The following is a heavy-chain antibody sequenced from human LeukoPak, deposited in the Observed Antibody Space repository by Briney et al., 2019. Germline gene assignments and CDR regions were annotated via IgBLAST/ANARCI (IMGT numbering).Heavy chain of an antibody. Sequence: QVQLQDSGPGLVKPSQTLSLPCTVSGGSISSGDYSCSCIRQPPGQGREWIGYIYYSRSTYYNPSLKGRVTISVDTSKNQFSLKLSSVTAADTAVYYCARLRDWDISRDYWGQGTLVTVSS. CDR2: IYYSRST. V-gene: IGHV4-30-4*08. J-gene: IGHJ4*02. D-gene: IGHD3-3*02. CDR3: ARLRDWDISRDY. CDR1: GGSISSGDYS.